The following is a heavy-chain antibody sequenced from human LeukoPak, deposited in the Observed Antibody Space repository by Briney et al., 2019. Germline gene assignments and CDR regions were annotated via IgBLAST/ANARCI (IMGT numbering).Heavy chain of an antibody. D-gene: IGHD6-13*01. CDR3: ARDIRQQLVPGWFDP. CDR1: GGSISSYY. CDR2: IYYSGST. Sequence: PSETLSLTCTVSGGSISSYYWSWIRQPPGKGLEWIRYIYYSGSTDYNPSLKSRVTISVDTSKNQFSLKLSSVTAADTAVYYCARDIRQQLVPGWFDPWGQGTLVTVSS. V-gene: IGHV4-59*01. J-gene: IGHJ5*02.